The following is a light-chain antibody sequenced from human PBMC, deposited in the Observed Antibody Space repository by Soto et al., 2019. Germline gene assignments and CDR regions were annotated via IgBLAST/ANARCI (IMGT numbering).Light chain of an antibody. CDR1: QSVNSN. J-gene: IGKJ4*01. CDR3: QQYNNWPHP. Sequence: EIVMTQSPATLSVSPGERATLSCRASQSVNSNLAWYQQKPGQAPRLLIYGASTRATGIPARFSGSGSGTECTLTISSLQSEDFAVYYCQQYNNWPHPFGGGTKVEIK. V-gene: IGKV3-15*01. CDR2: GAS.